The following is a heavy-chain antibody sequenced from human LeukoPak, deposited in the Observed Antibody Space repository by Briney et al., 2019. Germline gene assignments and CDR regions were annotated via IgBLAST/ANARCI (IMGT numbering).Heavy chain of an antibody. Sequence: SETLSLTCTVSGGPISSSSYYWGWIRQPPGKGLEWIGSIYYSGSTYCNPSLKSRVTISVDTSKNQFSLKLSSVTAADTAVYYCARTSLLLRIFDYWGQGTLVTVSS. CDR1: GGPISSSSYY. J-gene: IGHJ4*02. CDR2: IYYSGST. V-gene: IGHV4-39*01. CDR3: ARTSLLLRIFDY. D-gene: IGHD3-22*01.